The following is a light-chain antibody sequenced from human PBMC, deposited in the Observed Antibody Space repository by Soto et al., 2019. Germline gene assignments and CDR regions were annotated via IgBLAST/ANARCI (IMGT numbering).Light chain of an antibody. CDR2: EVS. CDR3: SSYTNIITDVV. Sequence: QSALTQPASVSGSPGQSITISCTGTSSDIGNYNYVSWYQQHPGKAPKLMIYEVSNRPSGVSNRFSGSKSGNTASLTISGLQAEDEADYFCSSYTNIITDVVFGGGTKVTVL. CDR1: SSDIGNYNY. J-gene: IGLJ2*01. V-gene: IGLV2-14*01.